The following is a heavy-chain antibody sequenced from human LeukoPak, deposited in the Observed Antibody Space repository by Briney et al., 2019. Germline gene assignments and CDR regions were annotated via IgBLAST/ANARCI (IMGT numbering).Heavy chain of an antibody. V-gene: IGHV3-74*01. J-gene: IGHJ4*01. CDR1: GFTISGSW. D-gene: IGHD1-1*01. CDR3: IREVQVRASASLGL. Sequence: GGSLRLSCAASGFTISGSWMHWVRQVPGEGLVWVARMNSAGTTINYAASVKGRFTISRDNVRNTLHLQMNNLSLEDTAVYFCIREVQVRASASLGLWGRGALVTVS. CDR2: MNSAGTTI.